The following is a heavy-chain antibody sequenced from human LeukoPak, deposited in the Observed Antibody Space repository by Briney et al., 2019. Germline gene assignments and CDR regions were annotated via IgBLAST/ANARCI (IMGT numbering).Heavy chain of an antibody. V-gene: IGHV3-7*04. CDR2: VNQDGNNK. CDR1: EFTFSDYW. D-gene: IGHD1-26*01. Sequence: GGSLRLSCAASEFTFSDYWMTWVRQAPGKGLEGVANVNQDGNNKNYVESVKGRFTISRDNAKNSLYLQMNSLRAEDTAVYYCARVLGGDEGADYWGQGTLVTVSS. CDR3: ARVLGGDEGADY. J-gene: IGHJ4*02.